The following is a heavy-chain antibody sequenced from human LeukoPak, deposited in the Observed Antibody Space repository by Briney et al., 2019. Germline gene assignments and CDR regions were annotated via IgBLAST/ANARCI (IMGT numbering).Heavy chain of an antibody. V-gene: IGHV6-1*01. CDR1: GDSVSRNSAA. CDR3: ARADGGRDGYNFWFDP. D-gene: IGHD5-24*01. Sequence: SQTLSLTCAISGDSVSRNSAAWNWIRQSPSRGLEWLGRTYYRSKWYNDYAVSVESRITINPDTSKNQFSLQLNSVTPEDTAVYYCARADGGRDGYNFWFDPWGQGTLVTVSS. J-gene: IGHJ5*02. CDR2: TYYRSKWYN.